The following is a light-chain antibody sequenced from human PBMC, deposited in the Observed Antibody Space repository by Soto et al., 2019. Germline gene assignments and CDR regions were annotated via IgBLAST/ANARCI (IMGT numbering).Light chain of an antibody. J-gene: IGLJ1*01. CDR1: SSDVGGHNY. CDR3: SSYAGSNNFV. Sequence: QSVLTQPASVSGSPGQSITISCTGTSSDVGGHNYVSWYQQHPGTAPKLMIYEVTNRPSGVSNRFSGSKSGNTASLTVSGLQAEDEADYYCSSYAGSNNFVFGTGTKVTVL. V-gene: IGLV2-14*01. CDR2: EVT.